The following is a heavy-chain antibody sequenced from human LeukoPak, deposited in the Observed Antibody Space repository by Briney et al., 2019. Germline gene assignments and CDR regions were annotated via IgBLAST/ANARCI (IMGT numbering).Heavy chain of an antibody. V-gene: IGHV4-4*02. CDR3: VRGISPGSGWHFDI. D-gene: IGHD6-19*01. Sequence: SETLSLTCAVSGVSISNTNWWSWVRQPPGKGLEWVGEIHLSGNTNYSPSLKSRVTISVDKSKMQFSLKLSSVTAADTAVYYCVRGISPGSGWHFDIWGQGTMVTVSS. CDR2: IHLSGNT. J-gene: IGHJ3*02. CDR1: GVSISNTNW.